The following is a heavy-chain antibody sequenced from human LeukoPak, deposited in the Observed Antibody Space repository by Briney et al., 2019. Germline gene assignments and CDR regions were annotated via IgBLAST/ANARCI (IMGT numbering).Heavy chain of an antibody. V-gene: IGHV3-30*03. CDR1: GFTFSSYG. CDR2: ISYDGSNK. CDR3: ARENFYGMDV. J-gene: IGHJ6*02. Sequence: GRSLRLSCAASGFTFSSYGMHWLRQAPDKGLEWVAVISYDGSNKYYADSVKGRFTISRDNSKNTLYLQMNSLRAEDTAVYYCARENFYGMDVWGQGTTVTVSS.